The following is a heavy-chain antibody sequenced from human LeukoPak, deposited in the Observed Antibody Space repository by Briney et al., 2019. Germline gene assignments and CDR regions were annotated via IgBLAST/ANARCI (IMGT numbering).Heavy chain of an antibody. Sequence: ASVKVSCKASGYTFTGYYMHWVRQAPGQGLEWMGWISAYNGNTNYAQKLQGRVTMTTDTSTSTAYMELRSLRSDDTAVYYCARVILWFGELPPGGYFDYWGQGTLVTVSS. D-gene: IGHD3-10*01. CDR2: ISAYNGNT. J-gene: IGHJ4*02. V-gene: IGHV1-18*04. CDR3: ARVILWFGELPPGGYFDY. CDR1: GYTFTGYY.